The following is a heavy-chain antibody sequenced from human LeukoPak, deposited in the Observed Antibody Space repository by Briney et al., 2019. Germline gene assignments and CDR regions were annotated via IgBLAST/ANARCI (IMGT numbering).Heavy chain of an antibody. D-gene: IGHD1-1*01. V-gene: IGHV4-39*07. CDR1: GDSITSNNYF. CDR3: ARDRGTWNDDGFDY. J-gene: IGHJ4*02. CDR2: IYYSGGT. Sequence: SETLSLTCTVSGDSITSNNYFWGWIRQPPGRGLEWIGNIYYSGGTYYNPSLKSRVTMSVDTSKNQFSLKLSSVTAADTAVYYCARDRGTWNDDGFDYWGQGTLVTVSS.